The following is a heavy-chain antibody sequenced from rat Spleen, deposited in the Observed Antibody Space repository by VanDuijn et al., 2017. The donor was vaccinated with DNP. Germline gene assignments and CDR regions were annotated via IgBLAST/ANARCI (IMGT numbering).Heavy chain of an antibody. D-gene: IGHD1-11*01. J-gene: IGHJ3*01. Sequence: EVRLVESGGDLVQPGRSLKVSCVVSGFTFNKYWMTWIRQVPGKGLEWVASITTSGDSTYRGDSVKGRFTISRDNAKSTLYLQMNSLRSEDMATYYCARQNYGNSLNWFVYWGQGTLVTVSS. V-gene: IGHV5-31*01. CDR2: ITTSGDST. CDR3: ARQNYGNSLNWFVY. CDR1: GFTFNKYW.